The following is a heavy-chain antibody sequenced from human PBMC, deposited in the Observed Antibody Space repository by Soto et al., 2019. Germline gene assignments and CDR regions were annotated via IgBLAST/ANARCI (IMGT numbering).Heavy chain of an antibody. CDR3: ARDSLKSRRRSSGDY. CDR1: GGTFSSYA. D-gene: IGHD3-10*01. V-gene: IGHV1-69*01. CDR2: IIPIFGTA. Sequence: QVQLVQSGAEVKKPGSSVKVSCKASGGTFSSYAISWVRQAPGQGLEWMGGIIPIFGTANYAQKFQGRVTINADEYTSTDYMELRSLRSEDTAVYYCARDSLKSRRRSSGDYWGQGTLVTVSS. J-gene: IGHJ4*02.